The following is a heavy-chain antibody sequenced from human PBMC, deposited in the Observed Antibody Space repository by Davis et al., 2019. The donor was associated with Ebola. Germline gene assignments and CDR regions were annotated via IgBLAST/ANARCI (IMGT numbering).Heavy chain of an antibody. D-gene: IGHD1-26*01. J-gene: IGHJ4*02. CDR3: ARQGGGSGRLTSFDY. V-gene: IGHV5-51*01. Sequence: GESLNTSCYGSGYNFRDYWIVWVRQLPGKGLEWMGNIYPGDSDARYSPSFQGQVTLSADKSFATAYLQWRSLKASDTAMYYCARQGGGSGRLTSFDYWGRGTLVTVSS. CDR2: IYPGDSDA. CDR1: GYNFRDYW.